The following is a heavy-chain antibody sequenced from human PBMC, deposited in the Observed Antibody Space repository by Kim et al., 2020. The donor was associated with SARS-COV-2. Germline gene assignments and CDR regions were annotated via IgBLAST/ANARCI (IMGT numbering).Heavy chain of an antibody. D-gene: IGHD3-10*01. J-gene: IGHJ6*02. CDR3: AKPSSGSIEYYYYGMDV. Sequence: VKGRFTISRDSSKNTLYLQRSSLRAEDRAVYYCAKPSSGSIEYYYYGMDVWGQGTTVTVSS. V-gene: IGHV3-23*01.